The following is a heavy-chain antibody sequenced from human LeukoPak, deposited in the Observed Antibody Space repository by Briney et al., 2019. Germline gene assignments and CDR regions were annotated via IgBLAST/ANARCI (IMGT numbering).Heavy chain of an antibody. CDR1: GFTFSNYA. V-gene: IGHV3-23*01. D-gene: IGHD4-11*01. CDR2: VTDSGGGT. Sequence: GGSLRLSCAASGFTFSNYAMSWVRQAPGKGLEWVSAVTDSGGGTSYTDSVKGRFTISRDNAKNSLYLHMNSLSAEDTAVYFCATETENSNYDAFDIWGQGTLVTVSS. CDR3: ATETENSNYDAFDI. J-gene: IGHJ3*02.